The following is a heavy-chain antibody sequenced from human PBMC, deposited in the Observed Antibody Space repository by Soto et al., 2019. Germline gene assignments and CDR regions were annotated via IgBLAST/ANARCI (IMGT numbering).Heavy chain of an antibody. D-gene: IGHD3-10*01. CDR2: IYYSGST. Sequence: SETLSLTCTVSGGSISSDGNYWSWIRQHPGKGLEGIGYIYYSGSTNYNPSLKSRVTISVDTSKNQFSLKLNSVTAADTAVYYCARARMVRGIIYYYGMDVWGQGTTVTVSS. V-gene: IGHV4-31*03. CDR3: ARARMVRGIIYYYGMDV. CDR1: GGSISSDGNY. J-gene: IGHJ6*02.